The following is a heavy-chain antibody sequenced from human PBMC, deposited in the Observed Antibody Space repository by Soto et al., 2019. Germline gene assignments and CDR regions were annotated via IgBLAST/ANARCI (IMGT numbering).Heavy chain of an antibody. CDR2: IDRSGST. CDR1: GVAVSSGDYY. Sequence: QVQLQESATGLVKPSQTLSLSCNVYGVAVSSGDYYWSWIRQHAGGGLEWIGYIDRSGSTYYRPSLMGRVIMSVDTSTNQISLRLLYVTASDTAMYYCARDSGGNSENYYGLDVWGHETTVTVSS. D-gene: IGHD1-1*01. V-gene: IGHV4-31*03. J-gene: IGHJ6*02. CDR3: ARDSGGNSENYYGLDV.